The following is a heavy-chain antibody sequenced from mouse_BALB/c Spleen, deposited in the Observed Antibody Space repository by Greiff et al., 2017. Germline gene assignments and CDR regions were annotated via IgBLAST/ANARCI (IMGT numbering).Heavy chain of an antibody. CDR3: ARPIYYDYDGFAY. CDR1: GFSLTSYG. CDR2: IWSGGST. D-gene: IGHD2-4*01. J-gene: IGHJ3*01. V-gene: IGHV2-2*02. Sequence: VQLQQSGPGLVQPSQSLSITCTVSGFSLTSYGVHWVRQSPGKGLEWLGVIWSGGSTDYNAAFISRLSISKDNSKSQVFFKMNSLQANDTAIYYCARPIYYDYDGFAYWGQGTLVTVSA.